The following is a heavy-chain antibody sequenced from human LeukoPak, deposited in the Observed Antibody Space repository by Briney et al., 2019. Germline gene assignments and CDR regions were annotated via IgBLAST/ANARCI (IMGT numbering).Heavy chain of an antibody. CDR1: GGSFSGYY. CDR3: VTYYFDSSGPKKNY. D-gene: IGHD3-22*01. J-gene: IGHJ4*02. CDR2: INHSGST. V-gene: IGHV4-34*01. Sequence: SGTLSLTCAVYGGSFSGYYWSWIRQPPGKGLEWIGEINHSGSTNYNPSLKSRVTISVDTSKKQFSLKLSSVTAADTAVYYCVTYYFDSSGPKKNYWGQGTLVTVSS.